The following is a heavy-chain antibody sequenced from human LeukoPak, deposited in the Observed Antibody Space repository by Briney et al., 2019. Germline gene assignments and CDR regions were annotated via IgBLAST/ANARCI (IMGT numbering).Heavy chain of an antibody. V-gene: IGHV3-23*01. CDR3: AKSPYSSGWPPFDY. Sequence: GGSLRLSCAASGFTFSNYAMNWVRQAPGKGLEWVSLISGSTGSTYYADSVKGRFSISRDNSKNTVYLQMNSLRVEDTAVYYCAKSPYSSGWPPFDYWGQGTLVTVSS. D-gene: IGHD6-19*01. CDR2: ISGSTGST. J-gene: IGHJ4*02. CDR1: GFTFSNYA.